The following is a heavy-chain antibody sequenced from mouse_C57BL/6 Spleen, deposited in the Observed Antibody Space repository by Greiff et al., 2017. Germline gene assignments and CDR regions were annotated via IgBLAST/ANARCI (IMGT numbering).Heavy chain of an antibody. V-gene: IGHV5-9-1*02. CDR2: ISSGGDYI. CDR1: GFTFSSYA. J-gene: IGHJ1*03. CDR3: TRDNYSKRDWYFDV. D-gene: IGHD2-5*01. Sequence: EVKLVESGAGLVKPGGSLKLSCAASGFTFSSYAMSWVRQTPEKRLEWVAYISSGGDYIYYADTVKGRFTISRDNARNTLYLQMSSLKSEDTAMYYCTRDNYSKRDWYFDVWGTGTTVTVSS.